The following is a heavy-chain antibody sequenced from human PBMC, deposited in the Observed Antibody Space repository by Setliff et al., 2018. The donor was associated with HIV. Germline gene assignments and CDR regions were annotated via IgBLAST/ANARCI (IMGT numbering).Heavy chain of an antibody. CDR1: GYTATSYY. D-gene: IGHD3-16*01. J-gene: IGHJ6*02. CDR3: ARGSDSGSYSYYYGMDV. Sequence: ASVKVSCKASGYTATSYYMHWVRQAPGQGLEWMGIINPNNNSTAYPQKFQGRVTMTWDTSTTTVYMELRSRRSEDTAVYYCARGSDSGSYSYYYGMDVWGQGTTVTVSS. V-gene: IGHV1-46*01. CDR2: INPNNNST.